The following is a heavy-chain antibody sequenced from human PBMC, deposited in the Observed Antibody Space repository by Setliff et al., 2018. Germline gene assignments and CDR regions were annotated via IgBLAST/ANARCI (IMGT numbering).Heavy chain of an antibody. Sequence: PSETLSLTCAVSGYSISSGYYRGWSRQPPGKGLEWIESIHHRGSTYYNPSLKSRVTTLVDTSKNHFSLKLSSVTAADTAVYYCARGSVEMATITPFDYWGQGTLVTVSS. CDR1: GYSISSGYY. CDR3: ARGSVEMATITPFDY. CDR2: IHHRGST. V-gene: IGHV4-38-2*01. D-gene: IGHD5-12*01. J-gene: IGHJ4*02.